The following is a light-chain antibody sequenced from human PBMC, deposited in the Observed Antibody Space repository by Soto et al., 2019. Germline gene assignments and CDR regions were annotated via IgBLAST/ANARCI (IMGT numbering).Light chain of an antibody. V-gene: IGLV7-46*01. CDR1: TGTVTGGHY. Sequence: QAVVTQEPSLIVSPGGTVTLTCGSSTGTVTGGHYPYWFQQKPGQAPRTLIYDTNNKLSWTPARFSGSLLGGKAALTLSGAQPGDEADYYCLLSYSGARVFGGGTKLTVL. CDR2: DTN. CDR3: LLSYSGARV. J-gene: IGLJ3*02.